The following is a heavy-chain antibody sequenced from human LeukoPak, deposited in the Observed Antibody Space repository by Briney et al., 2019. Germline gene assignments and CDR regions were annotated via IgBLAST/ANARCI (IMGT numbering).Heavy chain of an antibody. Sequence: GGSLRLSCVASGFTFCSYGMHWVRQAPGKGLEWVAVIWYDGTNKYYADSVKGRFTISRDSSKNTLYLQMNSLRAEDTAIYYCARAAYDNSGYLTLWGQGTLVTVSS. CDR1: GFTFCSYG. CDR3: ARAAYDNSGYLTL. V-gene: IGHV3-33*01. D-gene: IGHD3-22*01. CDR2: IWYDGTNK. J-gene: IGHJ4*02.